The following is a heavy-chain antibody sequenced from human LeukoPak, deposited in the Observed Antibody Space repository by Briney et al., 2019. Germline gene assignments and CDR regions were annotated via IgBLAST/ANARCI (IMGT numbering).Heavy chain of an antibody. J-gene: IGHJ4*02. CDR2: INPKSGGT. Sequence: ASVKVSCKTSGYTFTDYYLHWVRQAPGQGLEWMGWINPKSGGTVYAQKFQGRVTMIRDTSISTACMELSRLRSDDTALYYCARGGGTFFGVLNDWGQGTLVTVSS. CDR3: ARGGGTFFGVLND. D-gene: IGHD3-3*01. CDR1: GYTFTDYY. V-gene: IGHV1-2*02.